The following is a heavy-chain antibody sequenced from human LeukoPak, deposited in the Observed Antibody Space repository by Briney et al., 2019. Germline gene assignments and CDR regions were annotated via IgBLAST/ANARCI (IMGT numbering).Heavy chain of an antibody. V-gene: IGHV3-23*01. Sequence: PGGSLRLSRAASGFTFSSYSMNWVRQAPGKGLEWVSTISNSDGNTYYADSVKGRFTISRDNSKNTLYLQMNSLTAEDTAIYYCAKATGTLGNWGQGTLVIVSS. J-gene: IGHJ4*02. D-gene: IGHD1-1*01. CDR1: GFTFSSYS. CDR3: AKATGTLGN. CDR2: ISNSDGNT.